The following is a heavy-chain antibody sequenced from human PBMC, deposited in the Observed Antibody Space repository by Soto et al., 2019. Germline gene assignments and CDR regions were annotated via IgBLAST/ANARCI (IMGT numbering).Heavy chain of an antibody. CDR1: GFTFSDYY. CDR3: ARVAGTTKVEWYFDL. D-gene: IGHD1-7*01. Sequence: QVQLVEAGGGLVKPGGSLRLSCAASGFTFSDYYMSWIRQAQGKCLEWVSYISSSGSTIYYADAVKGRFSISSDNAYNSMYLQMNSLRAEDTAVYYCARVAGTTKVEWYFDLWGRGTLVTVSS. V-gene: IGHV3-11*01. CDR2: ISSSGSTI. J-gene: IGHJ2*01.